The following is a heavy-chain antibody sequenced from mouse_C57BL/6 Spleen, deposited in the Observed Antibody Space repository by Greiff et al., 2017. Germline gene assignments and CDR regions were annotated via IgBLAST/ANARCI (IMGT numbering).Heavy chain of an antibody. V-gene: IGHV14-4*01. CDR3: STSDCGNPWFAY. CDR2: IDPENGDT. J-gene: IGHJ3*01. D-gene: IGHD2-1*01. CDR1: GFNFNDDY. Sequence: VHVKQSGAELVRPGASVKLSCTASGFNFNDDYMHWVKQRPGQGLEWIGWIDPENGDTEYASKFQGKATITADTSSNTAYLQLSSRTSEDTAVYYCSTSDCGNPWFAYWGRGTLVTVAA.